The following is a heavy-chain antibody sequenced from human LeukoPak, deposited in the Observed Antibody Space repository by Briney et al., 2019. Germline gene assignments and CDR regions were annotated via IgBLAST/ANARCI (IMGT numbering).Heavy chain of an antibody. CDR3: ARTRYSAFDI. CDR2: IKHDGSEK. CDR1: GFIFSSYW. Sequence: GGSLRLSCAASGFIFSSYWMSWVRQPPGKGLEWVANIKHDGSEKYYVDSVKGRFTISRDSAKNSLYLQMNSLRAEHTAVYFCARTRYSAFDIWGQGTMVTVSS. D-gene: IGHD5-12*01. V-gene: IGHV3-7*01. J-gene: IGHJ3*02.